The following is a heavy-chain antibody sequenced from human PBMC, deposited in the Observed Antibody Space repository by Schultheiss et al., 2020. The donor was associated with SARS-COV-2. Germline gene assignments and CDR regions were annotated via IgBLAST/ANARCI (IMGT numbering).Heavy chain of an antibody. V-gene: IGHV3-30*18. CDR1: GFTFNVYG. CDR3: AKDVDFGDYYGMDV. J-gene: IGHJ6*02. D-gene: IGHD4-17*01. Sequence: GGSLRLSCAASGFTFNVYGMHWVRQAPGKGLEWVAVISYDGSEKKYADSVKGRFTISRDNSKNTLYLQMSSLRDEDTAVYYCAKDVDFGDYYGMDVWGRGTQVTVSS. CDR2: ISYDGSEK.